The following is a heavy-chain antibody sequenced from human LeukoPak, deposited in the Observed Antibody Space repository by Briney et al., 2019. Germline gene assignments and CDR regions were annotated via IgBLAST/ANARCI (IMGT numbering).Heavy chain of an antibody. Sequence: GGSLRLSCAASGFIFSTFAMNWVRQAPGKGLEWVSTISNSADSTFYADSVKGRFTISRDNSKNTLYLQMNSLRAEDTAVYYCAKETTYGSGSYYNYWGQGTLVTVSS. CDR3: AKETTYGSGSYYNY. V-gene: IGHV3-23*01. J-gene: IGHJ4*02. D-gene: IGHD3-10*01. CDR1: GFIFSTFA. CDR2: ISNSADST.